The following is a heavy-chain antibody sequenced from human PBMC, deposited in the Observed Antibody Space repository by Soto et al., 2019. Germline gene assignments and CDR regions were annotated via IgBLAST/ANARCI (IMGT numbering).Heavy chain of an antibody. V-gene: IGHV1-3*01. Sequence: ASVKVSCKASGYTFTSYGIHWVRQAPGQRLEWTGWINAGNGNTKYSEKFQGRVTITRDTSASTAHMELSSLRSEDTAVYYCARVARPGHYYYYGMDVWGQGTTVTVSS. CDR3: ARVARPGHYYYYGMDV. CDR1: GYTFTSYG. J-gene: IGHJ6*02. CDR2: INAGNGNT.